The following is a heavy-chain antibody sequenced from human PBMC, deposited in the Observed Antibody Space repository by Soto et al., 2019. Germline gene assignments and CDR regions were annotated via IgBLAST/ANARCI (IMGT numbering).Heavy chain of an antibody. CDR2: IYYSGST. D-gene: IGHD3-22*01. Sequence: SETLSLTCTVSGGSISSGGYYWSWIRQHPGKGLEWIGYIYYSGSTYYNPSLKSRVTISVDTSKNQFSLKLSSVTAADTAVYYCARQYYYDSSGYRHAFDIWGQGTMVTVSS. J-gene: IGHJ3*02. CDR3: ARQYYYDSSGYRHAFDI. CDR1: GGSISSGGYY. V-gene: IGHV4-31*03.